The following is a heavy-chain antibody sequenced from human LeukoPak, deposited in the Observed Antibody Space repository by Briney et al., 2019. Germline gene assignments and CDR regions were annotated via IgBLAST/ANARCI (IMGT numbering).Heavy chain of an antibody. CDR3: ARETVAEIPRGFDY. J-gene: IGHJ4*02. V-gene: IGHV3-30*04. Sequence: GRSLRLSCAASGFTFSSYAMHWVRQAPGKGLEWVAVVSYDGSNKYYADSVKGRFTISRDNSKNTLYLQMNSLRAEDTAVYYCARETVAEIPRGFDYWGQGTLVTVSS. CDR2: VSYDGSNK. D-gene: IGHD6-19*01. CDR1: GFTFSSYA.